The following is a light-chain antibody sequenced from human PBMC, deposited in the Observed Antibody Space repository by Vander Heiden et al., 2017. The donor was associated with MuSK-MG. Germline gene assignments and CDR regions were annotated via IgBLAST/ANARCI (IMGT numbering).Light chain of an antibody. V-gene: IGKV1-39*01. Sequence: DIQMTQSPSSLPASVGDRVTITCRASQSISNYLNWYQQKPGKAPKVLIFAASTLQSGVPSRFSGSGSGTDFTLTISRLQPEDFAAYYCQQNDNTPITFGGGTKVEIK. CDR3: QQNDNTPIT. J-gene: IGKJ4*01. CDR2: AAS. CDR1: QSISNY.